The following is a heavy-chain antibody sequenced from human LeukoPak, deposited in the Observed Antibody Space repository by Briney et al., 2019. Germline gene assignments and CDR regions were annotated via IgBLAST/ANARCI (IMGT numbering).Heavy chain of an antibody. J-gene: IGHJ4*02. V-gene: IGHV4-4*07. CDR3: ARGAPGGYCTNGVCPTFFDY. CDR2: IYTSGST. D-gene: IGHD2-8*01. Sequence: SETLSLTCTVSGGSISSYYWSWIRQPAGKGLERIGRIYTSGSTNYNPSLKSRVTMSVDTSKNQFSLKLSSVTAADTAVYYCARGAPGGYCTNGVCPTFFDYWGQGTLVTVSS. CDR1: GGSISSYY.